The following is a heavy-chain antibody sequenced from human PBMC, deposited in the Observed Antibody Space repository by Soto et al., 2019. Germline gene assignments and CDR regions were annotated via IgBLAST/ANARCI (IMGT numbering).Heavy chain of an antibody. Sequence: SLRLSCAASGFTFSSYDMQWVRQATGKGLEWVSAIGTAGDTYYPGSVKGRFTISRENAKNSLYLQMNSLRAEDTAVYYCARSPPGGYHYYYGMDVWGQGTTVTVSS. CDR1: GFTFSSYD. V-gene: IGHV3-13*04. D-gene: IGHD3-22*01. CDR2: IGTAGDT. J-gene: IGHJ6*02. CDR3: ARSPPGGYHYYYGMDV.